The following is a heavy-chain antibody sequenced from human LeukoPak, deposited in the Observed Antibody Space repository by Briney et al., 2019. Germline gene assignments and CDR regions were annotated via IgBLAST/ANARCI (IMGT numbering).Heavy chain of an antibody. D-gene: IGHD4-17*01. V-gene: IGHV4-34*01. CDR2: INHSGST. Sequence: PSETLSLTCAVYGGSFSGYYWSWIRQPPGKGLGWIGEINHSGSTNYNPSLKSRVTISVDTSKNQFSLKLSSVTAADTAVYYCARGPMTTVTKYFQHWGQGTLVTVSS. CDR1: GGSFSGYY. J-gene: IGHJ1*01. CDR3: ARGPMTTVTKYFQH.